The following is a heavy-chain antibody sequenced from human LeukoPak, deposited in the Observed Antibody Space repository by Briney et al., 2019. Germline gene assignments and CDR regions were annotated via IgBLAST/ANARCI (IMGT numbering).Heavy chain of an antibody. CDR1: GGSISSGSYY. Sequence: PSQTLSLTCTVSGGSISSGSYYWSWIRQPAGKGLEWIGRIYTSGSTNYNPSLKSRVTISVDTSKNQSSLKLSSVTAADTAVYYCARGGQDYYDSSGYSDWGQGTLVTVSS. J-gene: IGHJ4*02. D-gene: IGHD3-22*01. CDR3: ARGGQDYYDSSGYSD. V-gene: IGHV4-61*02. CDR2: IYTSGST.